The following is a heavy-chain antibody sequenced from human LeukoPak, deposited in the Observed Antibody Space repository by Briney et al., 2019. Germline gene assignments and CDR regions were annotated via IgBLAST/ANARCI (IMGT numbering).Heavy chain of an antibody. CDR3: ARDAQNRSGGSCYFDYYYGMDV. D-gene: IGHD2-15*01. V-gene: IGHV4-59*12. CDR1: GGSITTYY. CDR2: IYHSGST. Sequence: SETLSLTCTVSGGSITTYYWSWIRQPPGKGLEWIGEIYHSGSTNYNPSLRSRVAISVDTSKNQFSLKLSSVTAADTAVYYCARDAQNRSGGSCYFDYYYGMDVWGQGTTVTVSS. J-gene: IGHJ6*02.